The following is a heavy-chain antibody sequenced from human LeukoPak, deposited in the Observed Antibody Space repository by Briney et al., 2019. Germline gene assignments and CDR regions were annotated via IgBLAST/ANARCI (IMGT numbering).Heavy chain of an antibody. Sequence: ASVKVSCKASGYTFTSYGISWVRQAPGQGLEWMGWISAYNGNTNYAQKLQGRVTMTTDTSTSTAYMELRSLRSDDTAVYYCARMYCSGGSCYARSDYWAREPWSPSPQ. D-gene: IGHD2-15*01. CDR2: ISAYNGNT. CDR3: ARMYCSGGSCYARSDY. J-gene: IGHJ4*02. CDR1: GYTFTSYG. V-gene: IGHV1-18*01.